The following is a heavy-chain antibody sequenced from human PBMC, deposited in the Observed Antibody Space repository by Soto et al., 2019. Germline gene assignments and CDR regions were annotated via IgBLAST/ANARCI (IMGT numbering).Heavy chain of an antibody. CDR1: GGSISSGGYY. D-gene: IGHD3-10*01. CDR2: IYYSGST. Sequence: QVQLQESGPGLVKPSQTLSLTCTVSGGSISSGGYYWSWIRQHPGKGLEWIGYIYYSGSTYYNPSLKSLVTISVDTSKNQFSLKLSSVTAADTAVYYCARAGMVRGVIISWFDPWGQGTLVTVSS. V-gene: IGHV4-31*01. J-gene: IGHJ5*02. CDR3: ARAGMVRGVIISWFDP.